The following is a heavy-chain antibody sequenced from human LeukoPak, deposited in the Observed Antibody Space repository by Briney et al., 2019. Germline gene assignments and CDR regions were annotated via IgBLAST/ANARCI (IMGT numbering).Heavy chain of an antibody. J-gene: IGHJ4*02. CDR3: ARDLGGIAVA. D-gene: IGHD6-19*01. CDR2: IYYSGST. V-gene: IGHV4-31*03. Sequence: SETLSLTCTVSGGSISSGGYYWSWIRQHPGKGLEWNGYIYYSGSTYYNPSLKSRVTISVDTSKNQFSLKLSSVTAADTAAYYCARDLGGIAVAWGQGTLVTVSS. CDR1: GGSISSGGYY.